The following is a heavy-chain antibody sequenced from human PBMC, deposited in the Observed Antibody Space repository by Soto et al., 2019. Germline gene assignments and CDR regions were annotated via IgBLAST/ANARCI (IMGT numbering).Heavy chain of an antibody. V-gene: IGHV1-69*13. Sequence: GASVKGSLKASGGAFSNYAISLVRQAPGQGLEWMGGIIPIFGTANYAQKFQGRVTITAGETPSPTHHEVSSPRAEDTAVYYCARGPLWGSIDYWGQGTLVTVSS. D-gene: IGHD3-10*01. J-gene: IGHJ4*02. CDR2: IIPIFGTA. CDR3: ARGPLWGSIDY. CDR1: GGAFSNYA.